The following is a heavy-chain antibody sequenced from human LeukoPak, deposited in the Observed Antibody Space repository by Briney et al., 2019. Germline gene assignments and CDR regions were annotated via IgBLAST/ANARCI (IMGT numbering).Heavy chain of an antibody. CDR2: ISYDGSNK. J-gene: IGHJ4*02. V-gene: IGHV3-30*18. D-gene: IGHD6-19*01. CDR3: AKGHQWLVLNEVNY. Sequence: PGGSLRLSCAASGFTFSSYGMHWVRQAPGKGLEWVAVISYDGSNKYYADSVKGRFTISRDNSKNTLYLQMNSLRAEDTAVYYCAKGHQWLVLNEVNYWGQGTLVTVSS. CDR1: GFTFSSYG.